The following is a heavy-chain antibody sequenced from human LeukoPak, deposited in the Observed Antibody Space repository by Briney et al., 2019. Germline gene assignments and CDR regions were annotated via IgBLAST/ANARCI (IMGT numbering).Heavy chain of an antibody. J-gene: IGHJ4*02. CDR2: IYYSGNT. Sequence: SETLSLTCTVSCGSISSYYWSWIRQPPEKGLEFIGYIYYSGNTNYNPSLKSRVTISVDTSKNQFSLKLSSVTAADTAVYYCARIDTSGYNGYSFDYWGQGTLVTVSS. D-gene: IGHD3-22*01. CDR1: CGSISSYY. CDR3: ARIDTSGYNGYSFDY. V-gene: IGHV4-59*12.